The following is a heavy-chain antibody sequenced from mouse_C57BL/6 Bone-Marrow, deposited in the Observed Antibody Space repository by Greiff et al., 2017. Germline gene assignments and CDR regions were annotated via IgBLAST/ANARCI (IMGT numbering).Heavy chain of an antibody. D-gene: IGHD2-3*01. CDR3: ARGWLLLYYAMDY. J-gene: IGHJ4*01. CDR1: GYTFTSYW. Sequence: QVQLQQPGAELVMPGASVKLSCKASGYTFTSYWMPWVKPRPGQGLEWIGEIDPSDSYTNYNQKFKGKSTLTVDKSSSTAYMQLSSLTSEDSAVYYCARGWLLLYYAMDYWGQGTSVTVSS. V-gene: IGHV1-69*01. CDR2: IDPSDSYT.